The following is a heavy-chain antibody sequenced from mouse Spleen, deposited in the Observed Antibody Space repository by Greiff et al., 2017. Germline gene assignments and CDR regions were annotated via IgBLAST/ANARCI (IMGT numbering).Heavy chain of an antibody. CDR3: ARDANYGYYAMDY. V-gene: IGHV1S22*01. Sequence: LQQPGSELVRPGASVKLSCKASGYTFTSYWMHWVKQRPGQGLEWIGNIYPGSGSTNYDEKFKGKATMTVDKSSSTAYMELARLTSEDSAVYYCARDANYGYYAMDYWGQGTSVTVSS. J-gene: IGHJ4*01. CDR2: IYPGSGST. D-gene: IGHD1-1*01. CDR1: GYTFTSYW.